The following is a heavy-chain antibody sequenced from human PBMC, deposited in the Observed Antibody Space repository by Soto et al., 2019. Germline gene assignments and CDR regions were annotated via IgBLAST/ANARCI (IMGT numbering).Heavy chain of an antibody. Sequence: GESLKISCKGSGYSFTSYWIGWVRQMPGKGLEWMGIIYPGDSDTRYSPSFQGQVTISADKSISTAYLQWSSLKASDTAMYYCARHSRTAARRYYYYGMDVWGQGTTVTVSS. CDR2: IYPGDSDT. CDR1: GYSFTSYW. CDR3: ARHSRTAARRYYYYGMDV. D-gene: IGHD6-6*01. V-gene: IGHV5-51*01. J-gene: IGHJ6*02.